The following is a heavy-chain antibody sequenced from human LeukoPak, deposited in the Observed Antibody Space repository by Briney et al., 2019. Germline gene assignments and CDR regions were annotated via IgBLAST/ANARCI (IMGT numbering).Heavy chain of an antibody. CDR1: GYTFTGYY. CDR2: IKPNSGDT. Sequence: ASVKVSCKASGYTFTGYYIHWVRQAPGQGLEWMGRIKPNSGDTNYAQKFQGRVTMTRDTSISTAYMELSSLRSDDTAVYYCARNLLDSSGWYFIYYFDYWGQGTLVTVSS. V-gene: IGHV1-2*06. CDR3: ARNLLDSSGWYFIYYFDY. D-gene: IGHD6-19*01. J-gene: IGHJ4*02.